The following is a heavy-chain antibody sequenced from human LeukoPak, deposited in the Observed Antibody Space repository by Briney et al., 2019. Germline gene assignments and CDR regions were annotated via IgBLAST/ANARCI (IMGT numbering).Heavy chain of an antibody. D-gene: IGHD2-2*01. CDR2: IVPSDSYT. CDR3: ARRVVPAAMFPWLDP. V-gene: IGHV5-10-1*01. CDR1: GYSFTSYW. Sequence: GESLKISCKGAGYSFTSYWISWVRQMPGQGPEWMGTIVPSDSYTNYSPSFQGHVTISADKSISTAYLKWSSLKASDTDMSYCARRVVPAAMFPWLDPWGQGTLATVSS. J-gene: IGHJ5*02.